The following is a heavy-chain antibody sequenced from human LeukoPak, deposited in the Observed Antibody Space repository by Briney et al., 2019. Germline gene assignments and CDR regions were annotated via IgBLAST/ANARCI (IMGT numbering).Heavy chain of an antibody. V-gene: IGHV3-49*04. CDR3: TRDAESFSFWSGYYY. J-gene: IGHJ4*02. Sequence: PGGSLRLSCTASRFTFGDYAMSWVRQAPGKGLEWVGFIRSKAYGGTTEYAASVKGRFTISRDDSKSIAYLQMNSLKTEDTAVYYCTRDAESFSFWSGYYYRGQGTLVTVSS. D-gene: IGHD3-3*01. CDR2: IRSKAYGGTT. CDR1: RFTFGDYA.